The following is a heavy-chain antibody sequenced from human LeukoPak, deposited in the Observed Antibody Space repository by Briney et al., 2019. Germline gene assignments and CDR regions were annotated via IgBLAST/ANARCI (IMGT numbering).Heavy chain of an antibody. CDR2: IYQSGNT. CDR1: GGSINTGGYS. V-gene: IGHV4-30-2*01. D-gene: IGHD3-10*01. Sequence: SQTLSLTCTVSGGSINTGGYSWSWVRQPRGEGLEWIVYIYQSGNTYYTPSLKSRVTISIDGSKNQFSLKLSSVTAADPAVYYCARFAAGGSGTWTFDYWGQGTLVTVSS. CDR3: ARFAAGGSGTWTFDY. J-gene: IGHJ4*02.